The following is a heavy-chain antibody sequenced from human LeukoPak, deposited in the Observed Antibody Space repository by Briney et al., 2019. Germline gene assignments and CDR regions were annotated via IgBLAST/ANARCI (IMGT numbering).Heavy chain of an antibody. J-gene: IGHJ4*02. V-gene: IGHV1-3*01. CDR1: GYTFTSYA. CDR2: INAGNGNT. Sequence: ASVKVSCKASGYTFTSYAMHWVRQAPGQRLEWMGWINAGNGNTKYSQKFQGRFTITRDTSASTAYMELSSLRSEDTAVYYCARATWIQLWSFDYWGQGTLVTVSS. D-gene: IGHD5-18*01. CDR3: ARATWIQLWSFDY.